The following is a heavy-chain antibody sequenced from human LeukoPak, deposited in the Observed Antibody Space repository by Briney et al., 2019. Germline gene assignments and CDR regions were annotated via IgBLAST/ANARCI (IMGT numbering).Heavy chain of an antibody. CDR3: ASTYYDSSGYLAYNWFDP. CDR1: GGSISSNY. D-gene: IGHD3-22*01. CDR2: IYYSGSS. J-gene: IGHJ5*02. V-gene: IGHV4-59*01. Sequence: SETLSLTCSVSGGSISSNYWSWIRQPPGKGLEWIGYIYYSGSSNYNPSLKSRVTISVATSKNQLSLKRSSVSAADTAVYYCASTYYDSSGYLAYNWFDPWGQGTLVTVSS.